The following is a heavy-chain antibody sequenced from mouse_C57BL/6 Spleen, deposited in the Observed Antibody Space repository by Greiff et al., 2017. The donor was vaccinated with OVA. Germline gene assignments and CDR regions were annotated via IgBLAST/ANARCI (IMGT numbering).Heavy chain of an antibody. CDR1: GYAFSSSW. CDR3: ARGTRYWYFDV. J-gene: IGHJ1*03. CDR2: IYPGDGAT. V-gene: IGHV1-82*01. Sequence: QVQLQQSGPELVKPGASVKISCKASGYAFSSSWMNWVKQRPGKGLEWIGRIYPGDGATNYNGKFKGKATLTADKSSSTAYMQLSSLTSEDSAVYFCARGTRYWYFDVWGTGTTVTVSS.